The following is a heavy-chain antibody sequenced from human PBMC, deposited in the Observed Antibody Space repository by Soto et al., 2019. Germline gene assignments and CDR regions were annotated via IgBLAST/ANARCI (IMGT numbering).Heavy chain of an antibody. V-gene: IGHV4-39*01. CDR1: GGSISSSSYY. CDR3: ARLGGGYSYGYPFDY. D-gene: IGHD5-18*01. CDR2: IYYSGST. J-gene: IGHJ4*02. Sequence: QLQLQESGPGLVKPSETLSLTCTVSGGSISSSSYYWGWIRQPPGKGLEWIGSIYYSGSTYYNPSLKSRVTISADTSKNQSSLTLSSVTAADTAVYYCARLGGGYSYGYPFDYWGQGTLVTVSS.